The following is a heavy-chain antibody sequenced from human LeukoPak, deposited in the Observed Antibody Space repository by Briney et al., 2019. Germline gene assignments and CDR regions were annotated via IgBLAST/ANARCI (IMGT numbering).Heavy chain of an antibody. V-gene: IGHV1-2*06. CDR1: GYTFTGYY. D-gene: IGHD2-2*01. CDR3: ATNVGDYSSTSCYSGIWFDP. Sequence: ASVKVSCKASGYTFTGYYMHWVRQAPGQGLEWMGRINPNSGGTNYAQKFQGRVTMTRDTSISTAYMELSRLRSDDTAVYYCATNVGDYSSTSCYSGIWFDPWGQGTLVTVSS. CDR2: INPNSGGT. J-gene: IGHJ5*02.